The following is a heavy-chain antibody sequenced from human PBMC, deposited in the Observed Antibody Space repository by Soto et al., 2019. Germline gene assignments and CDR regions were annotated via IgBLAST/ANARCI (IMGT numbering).Heavy chain of an antibody. CDR2: IYYSGST. CDR1: GGSISSSSYY. D-gene: IGHD3-10*01. CDR3: ARFWGARTMVQDLSYWYFDL. Sequence: QLQLQESGPGLVKPSETLSLTCTVSGGSISSSSYYWGWIRQPPGKGLEWIGSIYYSGSTYYNPSLQSRVTISVDTSKNQFSLKLSSVTAADTAVYYCARFWGARTMVQDLSYWYFDLWGRGTLVTVSS. J-gene: IGHJ2*01. V-gene: IGHV4-39*01.